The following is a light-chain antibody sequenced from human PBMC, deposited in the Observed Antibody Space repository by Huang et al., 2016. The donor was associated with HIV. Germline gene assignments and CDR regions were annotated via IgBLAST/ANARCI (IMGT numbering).Light chain of an antibody. CDR1: QSVSNN. CDR3: QQYNNWPPWT. Sequence: EIVMTQSPATLSVSPGERATLSCRAIQSVSNNLAWYQQTPGQAPRLLIYGPSTRATGIPARFSGNGSGTEFTLTISSLQSEDFALYYCQQYNNWPPWTFGQGTKVEIK. J-gene: IGKJ1*01. CDR2: GPS. V-gene: IGKV3-15*01.